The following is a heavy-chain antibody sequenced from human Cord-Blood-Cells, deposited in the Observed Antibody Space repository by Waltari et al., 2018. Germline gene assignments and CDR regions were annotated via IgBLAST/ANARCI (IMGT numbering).Heavy chain of an antibody. D-gene: IGHD6-6*01. J-gene: IGHJ4*02. Sequence: QVQLVESGGGVVQPGRSLRLSCAASGFTFSSYGMHWVRQAPGKGLEWVAVIWYDGSNKYYADSVKGRFTISRDNSKNTLYLQMNSLRAEDTAVYYCARSIAETYYFDYWGQGTLVTVSS. CDR2: IWYDGSNK. CDR1: GFTFSSYG. V-gene: IGHV3-33*01. CDR3: ARSIAETYYFDY.